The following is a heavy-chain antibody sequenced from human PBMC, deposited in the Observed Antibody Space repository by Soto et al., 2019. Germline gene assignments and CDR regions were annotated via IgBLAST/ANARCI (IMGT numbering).Heavy chain of an antibody. CDR3: ARGYGRNFDY. CDR1: GYTFTNNY. CDR2: IDPSGGSR. Sequence: GASVKVSCKASGYTFTNNYVVWVRQAPGRGLEWMGVIDPSGGSRFYAQNFQGRVTMTSDTSTSTMYIELSNLRSEDTAVYYCARGYGRNFDYWGQGTLVTSPQ. J-gene: IGHJ4*02. V-gene: IGHV1-46*01. D-gene: IGHD5-18*01.